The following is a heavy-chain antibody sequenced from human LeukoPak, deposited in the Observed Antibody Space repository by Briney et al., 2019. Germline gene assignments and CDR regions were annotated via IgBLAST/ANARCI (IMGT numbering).Heavy chain of an antibody. CDR1: GYTFTSYG. Sequence: GASVKVSCKASGYTFTSYGISWVRQAPGQGLEWMGWISAYNGNTNYAQKLQGRVTMTTDTSTSTAYMELRSLRSDDTAVYYCARVSSHYYYDSSGPTGYWGQGTLVTVSS. CDR3: ARVSSHYYYDSSGPTGY. V-gene: IGHV1-18*01. CDR2: ISAYNGNT. J-gene: IGHJ4*02. D-gene: IGHD3-22*01.